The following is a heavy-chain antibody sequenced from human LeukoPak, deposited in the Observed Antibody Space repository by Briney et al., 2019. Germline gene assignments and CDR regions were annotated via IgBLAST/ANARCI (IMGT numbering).Heavy chain of an antibody. J-gene: IGHJ4*02. Sequence: SETLSLTCAVSGGSFSGYYWSWIRQPPGKGLEWIGEINHSGSTNYNPSLKSRVTISVDTSKNQFSLKLSSVTAADTAVYYCARVTTIFGVVIIRRIGAFDYWGQGTLVTVSS. CDR1: GGSFSGYY. CDR2: INHSGST. CDR3: ARVTTIFGVVIIRRIGAFDY. D-gene: IGHD3-3*01. V-gene: IGHV4-34*01.